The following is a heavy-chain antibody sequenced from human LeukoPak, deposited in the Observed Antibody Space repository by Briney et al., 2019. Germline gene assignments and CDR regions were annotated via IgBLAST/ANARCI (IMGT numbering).Heavy chain of an antibody. V-gene: IGHV3-15*01. CDR3: ATYRYSHVSTGYSYFDF. Sequence: PGGSRTLSCAPSGLTFGDAWMTWVRQAPGKGLEWVARILSQTSGGTTDYAAPVRGRFTSSRYDSKSTLYLQMNSLKTEDTAQYYCATYRYSHVSTGYSYFDFWGQGTLVTVSS. CDR2: ILSQTSGGTT. D-gene: IGHD3-22*01. J-gene: IGHJ4*02. CDR1: GLTFGDAW.